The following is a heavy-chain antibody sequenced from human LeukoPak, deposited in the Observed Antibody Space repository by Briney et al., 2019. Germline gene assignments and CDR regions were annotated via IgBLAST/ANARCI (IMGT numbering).Heavy chain of an antibody. J-gene: IGHJ4*02. D-gene: IGHD3-16*01. CDR3: AGGRREYYFDY. V-gene: IGHV3-20*04. CDR1: GFTFDDYG. Sequence: GGSLRLSCAASGFTFDDYGMSWVRQAPGKGLEWVSGINWNGGSTGYADSVKGRFTISRDNAKNSLYLQMNSLRAGDTALYYCAGGRREYYFDYWGQGTLVTVSS. CDR2: INWNGGST.